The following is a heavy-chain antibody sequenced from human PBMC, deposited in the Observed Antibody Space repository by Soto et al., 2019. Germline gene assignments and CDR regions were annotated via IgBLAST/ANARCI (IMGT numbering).Heavy chain of an antibody. CDR3: QAEDGIRDHCTVSAFLLNRSSDL. V-gene: IGHV4-30-4*06. Sequence: PEKGLEWIGYIYYSGSTYYNPSLKSRVTISVDTSKNQFSLKLSSVTAADTAFFFFQAEDGIRDHCTVSAFLLNRSSDL. D-gene: IGHD4-17*01. CDR2: IYYSGST. J-gene: IGHJ2*01.